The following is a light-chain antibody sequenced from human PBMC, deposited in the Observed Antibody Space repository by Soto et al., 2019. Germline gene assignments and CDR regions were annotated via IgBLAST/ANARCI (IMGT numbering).Light chain of an antibody. J-gene: IGKJ1*01. Sequence: NQMTQSPSSVSASVGDRLTITCRASRDISNSLAWYQQKPGKAPKLLIYAASNLQSGVPSRFSGSGSGTNFTLSLNRLQPEDFATYYCQVGYSNPWTFGQGTKVDIK. CDR2: AAS. CDR3: QVGYSNPWT. V-gene: IGKV1-12*01. CDR1: RDISNS.